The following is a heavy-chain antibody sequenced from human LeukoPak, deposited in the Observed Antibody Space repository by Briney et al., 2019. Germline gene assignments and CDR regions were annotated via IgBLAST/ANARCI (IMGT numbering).Heavy chain of an antibody. V-gene: IGHV3-13*01. CDR2: VGTNHDT. Sequence: GGSLRLSCVASGFSVSTFDMYWVRQAAGGGLEWVAAVGTNHDTLYLGSVKGRFTISRENAKNSLSLEMSYLTVEDTAVYYCTREWRGIASHYSGMDVWGQGTAVIVSS. J-gene: IGHJ6*02. CDR1: GFSVSTFD. CDR3: TREWRGIASHYSGMDV. D-gene: IGHD3-16*02.